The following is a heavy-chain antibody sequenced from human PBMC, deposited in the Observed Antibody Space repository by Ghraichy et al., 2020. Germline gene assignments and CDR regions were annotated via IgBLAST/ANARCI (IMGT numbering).Heavy chain of an antibody. CDR2: IYYRGAT. V-gene: IGHV4-59*01. J-gene: IGHJ5*02. Sequence: SETLSLTCTVSGGSISSDYWSWIRWPPGKGLEWIASIYYRGATDYNPSLKSRVTISVDTSKNQISLNLSSVTAADTAVYYCARDRPYFDPWGQGTLVTVSS. CDR3: ARDRPYFDP. CDR1: GGSISSDY.